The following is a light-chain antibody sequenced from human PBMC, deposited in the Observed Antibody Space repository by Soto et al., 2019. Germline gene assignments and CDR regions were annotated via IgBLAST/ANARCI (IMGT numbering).Light chain of an antibody. CDR1: SSDVGSYNY. J-gene: IGLJ1*01. V-gene: IGLV2-14*01. CDR3: SSYTSTDTPFV. Sequence: QSALTQPASVSGSPGQSITISCTGTSSDVGSYNYVSWYQQHPDKAPALIISEVSNRPSGVSSRFSGSKSGNTASLTISGLQAEDEADYYCSSYTSTDTPFVFGTGTKVTVL. CDR2: EVS.